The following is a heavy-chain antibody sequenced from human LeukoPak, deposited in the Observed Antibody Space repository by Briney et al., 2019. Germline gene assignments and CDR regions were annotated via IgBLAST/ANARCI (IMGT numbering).Heavy chain of an antibody. CDR1: GFTFSTFA. D-gene: IGHD5-24*01. V-gene: IGHV3-23*01. CDR2: MIGAGAT. CDR3: AKDLHYNDGRWEFDP. J-gene: IGHJ5*02. Sequence: GGSLRLSYAASGFTFSTFAMTWVRQAPGKGLEWLSGMIGAGATYYADCVKGRFTLSKDNYKTTVNLQMNSLRVEDTAIYYCAKDLHYNDGRWEFDPWGQGTLVTVSS.